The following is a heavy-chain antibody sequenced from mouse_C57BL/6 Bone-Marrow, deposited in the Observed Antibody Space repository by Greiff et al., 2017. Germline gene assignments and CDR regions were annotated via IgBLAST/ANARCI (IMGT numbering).Heavy chain of an antibody. D-gene: IGHD1-1*01. CDR2: IYPRDGST. Sequence: QVQLQQSGPELVKPGASVKLSCKASGYTFTSYDINWVKQRPGQGLEWIGWIYPRDGSTKYNEKFKGKATLTVDTSSSTAYMELHSLTSEDSAVYFCATTVVATPYAMDYWGQGTSVTVSS. CDR1: GYTFTSYD. V-gene: IGHV1-85*01. CDR3: ATTVVATPYAMDY. J-gene: IGHJ4*01.